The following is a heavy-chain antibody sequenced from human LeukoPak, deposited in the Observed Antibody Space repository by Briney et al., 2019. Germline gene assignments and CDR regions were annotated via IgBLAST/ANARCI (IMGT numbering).Heavy chain of an antibody. CDR1: GFSISGDW. CDR2: ISSDATTT. D-gene: IGHD6-6*01. J-gene: IGHJ4*02. V-gene: IGHV3-74*01. Sequence: PGGSVRLSCAVSGFSISGDWKHWFRQSPVKGLVWVSRISSDATTTNYADSVKGRFTISRDNAKNTLYLQMNSLRAEDTAVYYCASRSSFDYWGQGTLVTVSS. CDR3: ASRSSFDY.